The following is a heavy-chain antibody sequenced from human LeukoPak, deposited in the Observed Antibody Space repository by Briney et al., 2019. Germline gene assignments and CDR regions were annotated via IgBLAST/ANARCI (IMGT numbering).Heavy chain of an antibody. V-gene: IGHV1-69*01. J-gene: IGHJ6*03. CDR3: AGGSGDYYYYYYMDV. CDR1: GGTFSSYA. CDR2: IIPIFGTA. Sequence: GSSVKVSCKASGGTFSSYAISWVRQAPGQGLEWMGGIIPIFGTANYAQKFQGRVTITADESTSTAYMGLSSLRSEDTAVYYCAGGSGDYYYYYYMDVWGKGTTVTISS. D-gene: IGHD4-17*01.